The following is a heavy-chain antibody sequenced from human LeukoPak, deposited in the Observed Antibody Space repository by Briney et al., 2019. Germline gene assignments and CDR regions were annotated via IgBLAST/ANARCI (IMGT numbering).Heavy chain of an antibody. V-gene: IGHV4-38-2*02. D-gene: IGHD6-19*01. CDR3: ARGPGQWLVRHYYYYYMDV. Sequence: PSETLSLTCTVSNYSIRSGYFWGWIRQPPGKGLQWVGTIFHSGITYYDPSLRSRVTVSVDTSKNQFSLNLNSVTAADTAVYYCARGPGQWLVRHYYYYYMDVWGKGTTVTVSS. CDR1: NYSIRSGYF. CDR2: IFHSGIT. J-gene: IGHJ6*03.